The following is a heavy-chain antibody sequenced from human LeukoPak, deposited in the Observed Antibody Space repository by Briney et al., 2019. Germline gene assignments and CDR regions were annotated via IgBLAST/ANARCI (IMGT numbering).Heavy chain of an antibody. CDR1: GFIFSNYA. J-gene: IGHJ5*02. Sequence: GGSLRLSCAAPGFIFSNYAMSWVRQAPGKGLEWVSAISGSGSSSYYVDSVKGRFTISRDNSKNTLYLQMNSLRAEDTAVYYCARDPPARGNWFDPWGQGTLVTVSS. V-gene: IGHV3-23*01. D-gene: IGHD3-10*01. CDR2: ISGSGSSS. CDR3: ARDPPARGNWFDP.